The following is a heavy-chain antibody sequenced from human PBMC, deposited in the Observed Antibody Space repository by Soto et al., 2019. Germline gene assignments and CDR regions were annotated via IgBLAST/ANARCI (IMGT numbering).Heavy chain of an antibody. CDR2: ISGSGIDV. J-gene: IGHJ4*02. V-gene: IGHV3-23*05. D-gene: IGHD3-10*01. CDR3: AFGTRGVVDTYYHY. Sequence: GGSLRLSCAASGFDFSSYAMNWARQAPGKGLEWVSGISGSGIDVYYADSVRGRFTISGDNSKNSIYLQVNSLRVEDTAMYYCAFGTRGVVDTYYHYWGRGTMVTVSS. CDR1: GFDFSSYA.